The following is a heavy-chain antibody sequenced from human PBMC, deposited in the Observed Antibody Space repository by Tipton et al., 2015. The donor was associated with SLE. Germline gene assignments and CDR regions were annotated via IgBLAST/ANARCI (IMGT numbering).Heavy chain of an antibody. J-gene: IGHJ6*02. D-gene: IGHD3-16*01. Sequence: GRFTISRDNAKNSLYLQMNSLRAEDSAVYYCAGLYGMGVWGQGTTVTVSS. V-gene: IGHV3-11*06. CDR3: AGLYGMGV.